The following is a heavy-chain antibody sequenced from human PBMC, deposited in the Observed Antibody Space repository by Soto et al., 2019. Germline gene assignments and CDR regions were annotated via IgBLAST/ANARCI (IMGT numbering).Heavy chain of an antibody. CDR3: AKEGQYYDILTGYRSYYGMDV. V-gene: IGHV3-30*18. CDR2: ISHDGSNT. Sequence: GGSLRLSCAASGFTFSAYGIHWVRQAPGKGLEWVAVISHDGSNTNYADSVKGRFTFSRDNSKNTLYLQMNSLRAEDTAVYYCAKEGQYYDILTGYRSYYGMDVWGQGTTVTVSS. CDR1: GFTFSAYG. J-gene: IGHJ6*02. D-gene: IGHD3-9*01.